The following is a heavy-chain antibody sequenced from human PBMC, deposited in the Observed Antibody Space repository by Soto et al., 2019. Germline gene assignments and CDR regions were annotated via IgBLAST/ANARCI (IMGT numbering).Heavy chain of an antibody. CDR1: GGTFSSYT. CDR2: IIPILGIA. Sequence: ASVKVSCKASGGTFSSYTISWVRQAPGQGLEWMGRIIPILGIANYAQKFQGRVTITADKSTSTAYMELSSLRSEDTAVYYCARGDWVTMVRGAEPTYDYYYYGKDVWGQGTTVTVSS. J-gene: IGHJ6*02. D-gene: IGHD3-10*01. CDR3: ARGDWVTMVRGAEPTYDYYYYGKDV. V-gene: IGHV1-69*02.